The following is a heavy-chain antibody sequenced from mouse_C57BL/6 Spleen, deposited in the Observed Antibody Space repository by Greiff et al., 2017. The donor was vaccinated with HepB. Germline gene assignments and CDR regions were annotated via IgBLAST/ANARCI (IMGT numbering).Heavy chain of an antibody. Sequence: VQLQQSGAELARPGASVKLSCKASGYTFTSYGISWVKQRTGQGLEWTGEIYPRSGNTYYNEKFKGKATLTADKSSSTAYMELRSLTSEDSAVYFCARITTVVATENFDYWGQGTTLTVSS. J-gene: IGHJ2*01. D-gene: IGHD1-1*01. CDR2: IYPRSGNT. CDR1: GYTFTSYG. V-gene: IGHV1-81*01. CDR3: ARITTVVATENFDY.